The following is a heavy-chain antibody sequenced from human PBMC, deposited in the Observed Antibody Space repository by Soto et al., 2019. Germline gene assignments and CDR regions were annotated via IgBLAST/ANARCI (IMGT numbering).Heavy chain of an antibody. D-gene: IGHD3-3*01. CDR1: GYTFTSYG. Sequence: ASVKVSCKASGYTFTSYGISWVRQAPGQGLEWMGWISAYNGNTNYAQKLQGRVTMTTDTSTSTAYMELRSLRAEDTAVYYCAKDSGHDFWSGNYYYYYYMDVWGKGTTVTVSS. CDR3: AKDSGHDFWSGNYYYYYYMDV. CDR2: ISAYNGNT. J-gene: IGHJ6*03. V-gene: IGHV1-18*01.